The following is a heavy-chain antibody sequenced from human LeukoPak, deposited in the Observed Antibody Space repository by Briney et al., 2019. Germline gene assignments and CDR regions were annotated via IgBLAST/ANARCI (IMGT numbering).Heavy chain of an antibody. CDR1: GFTFSTYE. Sequence: GGSLILSCAASGFTFSTYEMNWVRQAPGKGLEWVSYISSSGSTIYYADSVKGRFTISRDNAENSLYLQMNSLRAEDTAIYYCVVITWDYWGQGTLVTVSS. J-gene: IGHJ4*02. V-gene: IGHV3-48*03. CDR2: ISSSGSTI. D-gene: IGHD3-22*01. CDR3: VVITWDY.